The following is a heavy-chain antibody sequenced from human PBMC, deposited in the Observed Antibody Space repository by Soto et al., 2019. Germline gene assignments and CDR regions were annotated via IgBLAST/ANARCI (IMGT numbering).Heavy chain of an antibody. Sequence: EVQLVESGGGLVQPGGSLRLSCAVSGFTVSSNYMSWVRQAPGKGLEWVSVIYSGGSTYYADSVKGRFTISRDNSKKTLYLQMNSLRAEDTAVYYCAREGIRSPLYYWGQGTLVTVSS. V-gene: IGHV3-66*01. J-gene: IGHJ4*02. CDR3: AREGIRSPLYY. D-gene: IGHD4-17*01. CDR2: IYSGGST. CDR1: GFTVSSNY.